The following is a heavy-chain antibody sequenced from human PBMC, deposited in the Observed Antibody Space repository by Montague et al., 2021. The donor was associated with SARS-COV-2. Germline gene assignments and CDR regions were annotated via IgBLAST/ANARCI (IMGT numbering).Heavy chain of an antibody. CDR1: GFTFSSYD. J-gene: IGHJ6*02. Sequence: SLRLSCAASGFTFSSYDMHWVRQATGKGLEWVSAIGTAGDTYYPGSVKGRFTISRENAKNSLYLQMNSLRAGDTAVYYCARGDIVATQGAHYYYGMDVWGQGTTVTVSS. V-gene: IGHV3-13*01. CDR3: ARGDIVATQGAHYYYGMDV. D-gene: IGHD5-12*01. CDR2: IGTAGDT.